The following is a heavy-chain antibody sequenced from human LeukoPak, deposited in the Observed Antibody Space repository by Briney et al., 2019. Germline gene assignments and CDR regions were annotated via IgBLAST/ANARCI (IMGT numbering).Heavy chain of an antibody. Sequence: GGSLRLSCAASGFTFSSYGMHWVRQAPGKGLEWVAVISYDGSNKYYADSVKGRFTISRDNSKNTLYLQMNSLRAEDTAVYYCAKGRGSADYYDSSGYYGYFQHWGQGTLVTVSS. CDR3: AKGRGSADYYDSSGYYGYFQH. CDR1: GFTFSSYG. CDR2: ISYDGSNK. D-gene: IGHD3-22*01. V-gene: IGHV3-30*18. J-gene: IGHJ1*01.